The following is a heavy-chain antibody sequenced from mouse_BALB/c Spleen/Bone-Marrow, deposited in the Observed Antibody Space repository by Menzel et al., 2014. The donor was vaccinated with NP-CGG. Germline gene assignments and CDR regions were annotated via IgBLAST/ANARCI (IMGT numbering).Heavy chain of an antibody. V-gene: IGHV5-15*02. Sequence: EVKLMESGAGLGHPGGSRKFSCAASGFTFSDYGLAWVRQAPGKGPGWVAFISTLAYSIYYTDTVTGRFTISRENAKNTLYLEMSSLRSEDTAMYYCARALAYGSSFDYWGQGTTLTVSS. J-gene: IGHJ2*01. CDR2: ISTLAYSI. D-gene: IGHD1-1*01. CDR3: ARALAYGSSFDY. CDR1: GFTFSDYG.